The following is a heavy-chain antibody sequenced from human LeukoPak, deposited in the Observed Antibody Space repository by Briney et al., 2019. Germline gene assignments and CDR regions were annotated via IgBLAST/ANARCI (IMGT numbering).Heavy chain of an antibody. CDR2: IYYSGST. J-gene: IGHJ4*02. D-gene: IGHD5-18*01. V-gene: IGHV4-59*08. CDR3: ARHEGYSYAFAY. Sequence: SETLSLTCTVSGGSISSYYWSWIRQPPGKGLEWIGYIYYSGSTNYNPSLKSRVTISADTSKTQFSLKLSSVTAADTAVYFCARHEGYSYAFAYWGQGTLVTVSS. CDR1: GGSISSYY.